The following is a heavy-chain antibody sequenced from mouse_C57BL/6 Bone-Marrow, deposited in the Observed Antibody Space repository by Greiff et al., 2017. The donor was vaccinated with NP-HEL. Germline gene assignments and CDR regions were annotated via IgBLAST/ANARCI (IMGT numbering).Heavy chain of an antibody. J-gene: IGHJ3*01. CDR1: GYTFTSYG. V-gene: IGHV1-81*01. Sequence: QVTLKESGAELARPGASVKLSCKASGYTFTSYGISWVKQRTGQGLEWIGEIYPRSGNTYYNEKFKGKATLTADKSSSTAYMELRSLTSEDSAVYFCAREEGFAYWGQGTLVTVSA. CDR3: AREEGFAY. CDR2: IYPRSGNT.